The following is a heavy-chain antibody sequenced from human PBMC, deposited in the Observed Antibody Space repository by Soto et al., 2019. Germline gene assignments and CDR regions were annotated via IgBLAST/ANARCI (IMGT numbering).Heavy chain of an antibody. D-gene: IGHD3-3*01. CDR2: ISSSSSYI. J-gene: IGHJ6*02. CDR3: ARDRASIWSGPPGRGEDYYYGMDV. V-gene: IGHV3-21*01. CDR1: GFTFSSYS. Sequence: GGSLRLSCAASGFTFSSYSMNWVRQAPGKGLEWVSSISSSSSYIYYADSVKGRFTISRDNAKNSLYLQMNSLRAEDTAVYYCARDRASIWSGPPGRGEDYYYGMDVWGQGTTVTVSS.